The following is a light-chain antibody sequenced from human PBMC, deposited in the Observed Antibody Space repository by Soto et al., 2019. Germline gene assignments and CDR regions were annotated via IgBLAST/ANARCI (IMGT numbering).Light chain of an antibody. J-gene: IGKJ5*01. CDR2: DST. Sequence: VLTQSPATLSLSPGERVTLSCRASQSIHTSLAWYQQKSGKPPRLVIYDSTLRANGVPDRFGGSRSGTEFTLTINSLEPEDFAVYYCQQRNVWPPITFGQGTRLEIK. CDR3: QQRNVWPPIT. V-gene: IGKV3-11*01. CDR1: QSIHTS.